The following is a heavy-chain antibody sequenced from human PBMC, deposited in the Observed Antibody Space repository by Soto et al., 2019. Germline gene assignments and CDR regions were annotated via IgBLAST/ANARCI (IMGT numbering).Heavy chain of an antibody. CDR2: IFSNDEK. CDR1: GFSLSNARMG. CDR3: ARIRRPNYDFWSGPDDY. Sequence: SGPTLVNPTETLTLTCTVSGFSLSNARMGVSWIRQPPGKALEWLAHIFSNDEKSYSTSLKSRLTISKDTSKSQVVLTMTNMDPADTATYYCARIRRPNYDFWSGPDDYWGQGTLVTV. D-gene: IGHD3-3*01. V-gene: IGHV2-26*01. J-gene: IGHJ4*02.